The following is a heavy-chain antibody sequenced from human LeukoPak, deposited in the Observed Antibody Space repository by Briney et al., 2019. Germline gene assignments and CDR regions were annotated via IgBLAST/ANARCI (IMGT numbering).Heavy chain of an antibody. Sequence: ASLKVSCKASRYTFTSYDINWVSQATGQGLEWMGWMKPNSGNTGYAQKFQGRVTMTRNTSISTAYMELSSLRSEDTAVYYCARGRGIAARSRYYFDYWGQGTLVTVSS. J-gene: IGHJ4*02. CDR2: MKPNSGNT. V-gene: IGHV1-8*01. CDR3: ARGRGIAARSRYYFDY. D-gene: IGHD6-6*01. CDR1: RYTFTSYD.